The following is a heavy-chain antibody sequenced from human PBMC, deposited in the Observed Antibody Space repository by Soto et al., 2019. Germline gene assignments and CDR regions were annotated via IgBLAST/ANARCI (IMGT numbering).Heavy chain of an antibody. CDR2: SYYSGST. CDR1: GGSISSGDYY. D-gene: IGHD3-10*01. J-gene: IGHJ4*02. CDR3: ARRRITMLRGVPYYFDY. Sequence: SETLSLTCTVSGGSISSGDYYWSWIRQPPGKGLGWSGYSYYSGSTYYNPSLKSRVTISVDTSKNQFSLKLSSVTAADTAVYYSARRRITMLRGVPYYFDYWVQGTLATVSS. V-gene: IGHV4-30-4*01.